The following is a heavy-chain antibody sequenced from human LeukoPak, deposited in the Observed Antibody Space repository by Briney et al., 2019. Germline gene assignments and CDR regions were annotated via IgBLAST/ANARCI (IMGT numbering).Heavy chain of an antibody. CDR2: ISSSSYI. V-gene: IGHV3-21*01. CDR1: GFTFSSYN. Sequence: GGSLRLSCAASGFTFSSYNMNWVRQAPGKGLEWVSSISSSSYIYYADSVKGRFTISRDNSKNTLYLQMNSLRPDDTAVYYCARGRYGDLTSGAFDVWGQGTMVTVSS. CDR3: ARGRYGDLTSGAFDV. J-gene: IGHJ3*01. D-gene: IGHD4-17*01.